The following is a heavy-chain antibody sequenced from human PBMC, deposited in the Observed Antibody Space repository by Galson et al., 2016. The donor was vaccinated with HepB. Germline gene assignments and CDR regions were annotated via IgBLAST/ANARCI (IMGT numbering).Heavy chain of an antibody. Sequence: SLRLSCAASGFTFSSYAMNWVRQAPGKGLEWVSGISGGGGSAYYADSVKGRFTISRDNSKNKLYLQMNSLRVEDTAVYYCAKDPLAHLWLGLSAAGDTGAYWGQGTLVTVSS. D-gene: IGHD6-13*01. CDR3: AKDPLAHLWLGLSAAGDTGAY. J-gene: IGHJ4*02. CDR1: GFTFSSYA. CDR2: ISGGGGSA. V-gene: IGHV3-23*01.